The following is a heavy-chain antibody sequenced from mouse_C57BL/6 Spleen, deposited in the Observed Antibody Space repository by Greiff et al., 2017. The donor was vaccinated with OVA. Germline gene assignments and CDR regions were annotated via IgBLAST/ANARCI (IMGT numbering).Heavy chain of an antibody. V-gene: IGHV1-55*01. J-gene: IGHJ2*01. CDR1: GYTFTSYW. CDR2: IYPGSGST. D-gene: IGHD1-1*01. CDR3: ARGVFYSVSSFPFDY. Sequence: QVQLQQPGAELVKPGASVKMSCKASGYTFTSYWITWVKQRPGQGLEWIGDIYPGSGSTNYNEKFKSKATLTVDTSSSTAYIQLSSLTSEDSAVSSFARGVFYSVSSFPFDYCGQGTTLTVSS.